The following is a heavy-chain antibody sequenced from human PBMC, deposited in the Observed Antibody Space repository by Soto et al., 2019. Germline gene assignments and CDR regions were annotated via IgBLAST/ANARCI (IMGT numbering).Heavy chain of an antibody. D-gene: IGHD1-26*01. V-gene: IGHV6-1*01. CDR2: TYYRSKWYN. J-gene: IGHJ4*02. CDR3: ARADSGSYEFWNYFDY. CDR1: GDSVSSNSAA. Sequence: PSQTLSLTCVISGDSVSSNSAAWNWIRQSPSRGLEWLGRTYYRSKWYNDYAVSVKSRITINPDTSKNQFSLQLNSVTPEDTAVYYCARADSGSYEFWNYFDYWGQGTLVTVSS.